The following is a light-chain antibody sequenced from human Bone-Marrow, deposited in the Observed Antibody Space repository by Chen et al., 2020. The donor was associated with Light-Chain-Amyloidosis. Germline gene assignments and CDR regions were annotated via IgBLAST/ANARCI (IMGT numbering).Light chain of an antibody. Sequence: SHELTQPPSVSVSPGQTARITCSGDDLPTKYAYWYQQKPGQAPVLVIQRDTDRTSGIAERFSGSSSGTTATLTISGVQAEDEADYHCQSADSSGTYEVIFGGGTKLTVL. CDR3: QSADSSGTYEVI. V-gene: IGLV3-25*03. J-gene: IGLJ2*01. CDR2: RDT. CDR1: DLPTKY.